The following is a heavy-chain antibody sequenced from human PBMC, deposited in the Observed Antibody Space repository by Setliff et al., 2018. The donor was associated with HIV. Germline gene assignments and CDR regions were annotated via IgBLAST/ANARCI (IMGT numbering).Heavy chain of an antibody. CDR1: GFAFSSQA. J-gene: IGHJ4*02. Sequence: GGSLRLSCAASGFAFSSQAMSWVRQAPGKGLDWVSVISESGYSADSVKGRFTISRDNSKNMLYLQMNNLTAEDTAVYYCVNRAWLESWGQGTLVTVSS. CDR3: VNRAWLES. CDR2: ISESG. V-gene: IGHV3-23*01.